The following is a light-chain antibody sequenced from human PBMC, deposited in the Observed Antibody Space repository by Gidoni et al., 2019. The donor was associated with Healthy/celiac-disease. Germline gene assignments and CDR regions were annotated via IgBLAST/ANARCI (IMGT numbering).Light chain of an antibody. V-gene: IGKV1-5*03. J-gene: IGKJ1*01. Sequence: DIKLTRSPSTLSASVGDRVTITGRASQSISSWLAWYQQKPGKAPKLLIYKASSLESGVPSRFSGSGSGTEFTLTISSLQPDDFATYYCQQYNSYPWTFGQGTKVEIK. CDR2: KAS. CDR3: QQYNSYPWT. CDR1: QSISSW.